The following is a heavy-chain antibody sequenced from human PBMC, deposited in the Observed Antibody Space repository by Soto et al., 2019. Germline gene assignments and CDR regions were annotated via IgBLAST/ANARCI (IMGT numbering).Heavy chain of an antibody. J-gene: IGHJ4*02. D-gene: IGHD3-22*01. V-gene: IGHV1-69*13. CDR3: ARANVYYDSSGYSYYFDY. CDR2: IIPIFGTA. Sequence: GASVKVSCKASGGTFSSYAISWVRQAPGQGLEWMGGIIPIFGTANYAQKFQGRVTITADESTSTAYMELSSLRSEDTAVYYCARANVYYDSSGYSYYFDYWGQGTLVTVSS. CDR1: GGTFSSYA.